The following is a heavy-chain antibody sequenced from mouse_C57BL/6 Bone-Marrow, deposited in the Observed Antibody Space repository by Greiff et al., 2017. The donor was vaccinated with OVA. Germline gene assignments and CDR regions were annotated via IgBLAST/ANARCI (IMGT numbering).Heavy chain of an antibody. D-gene: IGHD2-3*01. V-gene: IGHV14-1*01. CDR1: GFNIKDYY. Sequence: VHVKQSGAELVRPGASVKLSCTASGFNIKDYYMHWVKQRPEQGLEWIGRIDPEDGDTEYAPKFQGKATMTADTSSNTAYLQLSSLTSEDTAVYYCTPDGYYIYFDYWGQGTTLTVSS. CDR3: TPDGYYIYFDY. CDR2: IDPEDGDT. J-gene: IGHJ2*01.